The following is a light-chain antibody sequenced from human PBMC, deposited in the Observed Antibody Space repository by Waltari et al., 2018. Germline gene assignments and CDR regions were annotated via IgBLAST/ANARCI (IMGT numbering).Light chain of an antibody. V-gene: IGLV1-51*02. Sequence: QSVLTQPPSVSAAPGQKVTTSCSGSGSNIGRNHVSWYQQVPGTAPKLLIDETNKRPSGIPDRFSGSKSGPSATLGITGLQTGDEASYYCGTWDGSLTVGVFGGGTVLTVL. CDR3: GTWDGSLTVGV. CDR1: GSNIGRNH. CDR2: ETN. J-gene: IGLJ2*01.